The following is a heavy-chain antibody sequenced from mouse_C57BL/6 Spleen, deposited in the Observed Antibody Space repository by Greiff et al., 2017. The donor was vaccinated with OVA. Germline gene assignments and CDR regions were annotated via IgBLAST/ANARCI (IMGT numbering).Heavy chain of an antibody. CDR1: GFTFSDYY. CDR2: INYDGSST. D-gene: IGHD2-4*01. Sequence: EVKVVESEGGLVQPGSSMKLSCTASGFTFSDYYMAWVRQVPEKGLEWVANINYDGSSTYYLDSLKSRFIISRDNAKNILYLQMSSLKSEDTATYYCARDLHYDRYFDVWGTGTTVTVSS. V-gene: IGHV5-16*01. J-gene: IGHJ1*03. CDR3: ARDLHYDRYFDV.